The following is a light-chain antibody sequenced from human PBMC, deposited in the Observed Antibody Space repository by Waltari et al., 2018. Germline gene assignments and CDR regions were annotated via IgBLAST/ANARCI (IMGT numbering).Light chain of an antibody. CDR2: GVS. V-gene: IGLV2-14*01. Sequence: SALTQPASVSGSPGQSITLSSTGTSSDVGGYHYASSYQQHPGKAPKLIIYGVSNRPSGVSARFSGSKSGNTASLTVSGLQAEDEAYYYCGSYTLINTLVVFGGGTKVTVL. CDR3: GSYTLINTLVV. CDR1: SSDVGGYHY. J-gene: IGLJ3*02.